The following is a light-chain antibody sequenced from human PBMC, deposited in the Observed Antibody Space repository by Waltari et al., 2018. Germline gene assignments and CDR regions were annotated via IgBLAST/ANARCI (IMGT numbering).Light chain of an antibody. Sequence: DVVMIQSPDSLAVSLGERATINCTSSQSVLFSANNKNYLAWYQQKPGQPPKVLISWASIRESGVPDRVSGSGSGTDFTLTINNLQAEDVAVYYCQQYYNNSPLFGGGTKLEIK. CDR1: QSVLFSANNKNY. V-gene: IGKV4-1*01. J-gene: IGKJ4*01. CDR3: QQYYNNSPL. CDR2: WAS.